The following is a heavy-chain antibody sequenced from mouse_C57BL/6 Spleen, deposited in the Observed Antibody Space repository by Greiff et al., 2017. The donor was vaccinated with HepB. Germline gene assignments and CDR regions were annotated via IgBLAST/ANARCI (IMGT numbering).Heavy chain of an antibody. Sequence: EVQLVESGGDLVKPGGSLKLSCAASGFTFSSYGMSWVRQTPDKRLEWVATISSGGSYTYYPDRVKGRFTISRYNAKNTLYLQMSSLKSEDTAMYYCARQDLYLGTYCGQGTTLTVSS. CDR2: ISSGGSYT. J-gene: IGHJ2*01. CDR3: ARQDLYLGTY. CDR1: GFTFSSYG. D-gene: IGHD4-1*01. V-gene: IGHV5-6*01.